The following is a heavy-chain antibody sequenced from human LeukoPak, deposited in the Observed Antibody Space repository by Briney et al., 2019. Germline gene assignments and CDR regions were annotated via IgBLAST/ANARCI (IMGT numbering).Heavy chain of an antibody. Sequence: PGGSLRLSCVVSGMTFERHGMHWVRQSPGKGLEWLAFIKYDGSRTDYEDSVKGRFTVSRENSKNTLYLEMNSLRAEDTAVYYCVKDTIFTVDPFDYWGQGTLATVSS. CDR2: IKYDGSRT. CDR1: GMTFERHG. V-gene: IGHV3-30*02. D-gene: IGHD3-3*01. J-gene: IGHJ4*02. CDR3: VKDTIFTVDPFDY.